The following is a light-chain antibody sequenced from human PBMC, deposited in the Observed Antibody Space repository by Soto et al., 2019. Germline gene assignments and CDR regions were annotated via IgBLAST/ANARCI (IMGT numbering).Light chain of an antibody. CDR3: SSYAGSSNYV. V-gene: IGLV2-8*01. CDR2: EVS. Sequence: QSVLTQPPSASGSPGQSVTISCTGTSSDVGGYNSVSWYQHHPGKAPKLMIYEVSKRPSGVPDRFSGSKSANTASLTVSGLRAEDEADYYCSSYAGSSNYVFGTGTKLTVL. J-gene: IGLJ1*01. CDR1: SSDVGGYNS.